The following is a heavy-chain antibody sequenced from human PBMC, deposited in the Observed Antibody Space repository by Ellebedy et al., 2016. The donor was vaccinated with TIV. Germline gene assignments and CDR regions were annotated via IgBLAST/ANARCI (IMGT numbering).Heavy chain of an antibody. J-gene: IGHJ4*02. D-gene: IGHD6-19*01. CDR3: AKDQQWPPPHYFDL. CDR2: ASSSGSST. CDR1: GFSFTNYA. Sequence: GESLKISCAASGFSFTNYAMSWVRQAPGKGLEGVSGASSSGSSTYYADSVKGRFTISRDNSKNTLYLQMDSLRAEDTAVYYCAKDQQWPPPHYFDLWGQGTLVTVSS. V-gene: IGHV3-23*01.